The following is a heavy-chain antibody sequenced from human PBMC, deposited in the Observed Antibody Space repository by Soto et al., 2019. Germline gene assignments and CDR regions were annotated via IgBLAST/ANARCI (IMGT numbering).Heavy chain of an antibody. Sequence: SVKVSCKASGGTFSIYAIIWVRQAPGQGLEWMGGIIPIFGTANYAQKFQGRVTITADESTSTAYMELSSLRSEDTAVYYCARDDDGPTSWGQGTLVTVSS. CDR1: GGTFSIYA. CDR3: ARDDDGPTS. V-gene: IGHV1-69*13. J-gene: IGHJ4*02. CDR2: IIPIFGTA.